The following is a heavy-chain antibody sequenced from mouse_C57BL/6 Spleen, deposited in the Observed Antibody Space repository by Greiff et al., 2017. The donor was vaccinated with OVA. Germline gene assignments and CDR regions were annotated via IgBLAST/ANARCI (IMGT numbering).Heavy chain of an antibody. CDR2: IYPGDGDT. CDR3: ARRRGDYGNFFDY. CDR1: GYAFSSYW. D-gene: IGHD2-1*01. Sequence: QVQLQQSGAELVKPGASVKISCKASGYAFSSYWMNWVKQRPGKGLEWIGQIYPGDGDTNYNGKFKGKATLTADKSSSTAYMQLSSLTSEDSAVYCGARRRGDYGNFFDYWGQGTTLTVSS. V-gene: IGHV1-80*01. J-gene: IGHJ2*01.